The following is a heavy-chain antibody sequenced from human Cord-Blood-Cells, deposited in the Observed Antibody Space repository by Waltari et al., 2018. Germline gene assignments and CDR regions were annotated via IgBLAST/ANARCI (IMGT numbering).Heavy chain of an antibody. J-gene: IGHJ4*02. CDR3: ARDDPGRGFDY. Sequence: EVQLVESGGGLVQPGGSLRLSCAASGFTFSSYETNWVRQAPGKGLEWVSYISSSGSTIYYADSVKGRFTISRDNAKNSLYLQMNSLRAEDTAVYYCARDDPGRGFDYWGQGTLVTVSS. D-gene: IGHD3-10*01. CDR1: GFTFSSYE. V-gene: IGHV3-48*03. CDR2: ISSSGSTI.